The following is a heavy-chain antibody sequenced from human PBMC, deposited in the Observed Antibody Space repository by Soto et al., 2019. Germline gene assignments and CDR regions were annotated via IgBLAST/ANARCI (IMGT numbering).Heavy chain of an antibody. CDR2: VDNDGTSA. CDR1: GFTFTNYW. V-gene: IGHV3-74*01. D-gene: IGHD4-17*01. Sequence: EVQLVESGGGLVQPGGSLRLSCAASGFTFTNYWMHWVRQGPGKGLVWVARVDNDGTSATYADSVKGRFTISRDNAKNTLYLKMNSLRAEDTAVYYCVRDTAHNFFDPWGQGTLVTVSS. J-gene: IGHJ5*02. CDR3: VRDTAHNFFDP.